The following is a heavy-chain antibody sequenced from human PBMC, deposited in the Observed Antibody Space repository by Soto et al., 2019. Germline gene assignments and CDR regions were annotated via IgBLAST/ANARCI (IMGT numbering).Heavy chain of an antibody. J-gene: IGHJ3*01. Sequence: EVHLLQTGGGLVQPGGSLSLSCAASGFIFSTYAMNWVRQAPGKGLEWVSAISRSSESAYYAESVRGRFTISRDNSSNGLYPQMTRLRPEDAVVYYCAHPRWYGVFDAVDLWGQGTMVTVSS. V-gene: IGHV3-23*01. CDR3: AHPRWYGVFDAVDL. CDR2: ISRSSESA. CDR1: GFIFSTYA. D-gene: IGHD4-17*01.